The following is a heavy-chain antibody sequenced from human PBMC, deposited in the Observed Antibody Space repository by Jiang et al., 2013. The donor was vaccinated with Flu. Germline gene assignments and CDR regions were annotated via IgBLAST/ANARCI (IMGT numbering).Heavy chain of an antibody. CDR3: ARARTRVVAATNLPYY. V-gene: IGHV7-4-1*01. CDR1: GYTFTSYA. CDR2: INTNTGNP. D-gene: IGHD2-15*01. Sequence: VSCKASGYTFTSYAMNWVRQAPGQGLEWMGWINTNTGNPTYAQGFTGRFVFSLDTSVSTAYLQICSLKAEDTAVYYCARARTRVVAATNLPYYWGQGTLVTVSS. J-gene: IGHJ4*02.